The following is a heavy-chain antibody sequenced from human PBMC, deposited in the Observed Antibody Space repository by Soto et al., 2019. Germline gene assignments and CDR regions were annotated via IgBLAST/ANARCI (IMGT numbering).Heavy chain of an antibody. CDR1: GGSFSGYY. CDR3: ARGRPGTGIVVVPAAIGDGYYYYMDV. V-gene: IGHV4-34*01. D-gene: IGHD2-2*02. J-gene: IGHJ6*03. CDR2: INHSGST. Sequence: SETLSLTCAVYGGSFSGYYWSWIRQPPGKGLEWIGEINHSGSTNYNPSLKSRVTISVDTSKNQFSLKLSSVTAADTAVYYCARGRPGTGIVVVPAAIGDGYYYYMDVWGKGTTVTVSS.